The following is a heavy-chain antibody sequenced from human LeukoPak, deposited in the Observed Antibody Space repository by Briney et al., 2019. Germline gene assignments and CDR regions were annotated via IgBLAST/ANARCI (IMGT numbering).Heavy chain of an antibody. CDR3: ARILTTFAS. CDR1: RGSISSSSYY. Sequence: NPSETLSLTCTVSRGSISSSSYYWGWIRQPPGKRLEWIGSFYYIGGTYYNPSLEGRVTISADSSKNQFSLKLTSVTAADTALYYCARILTTFASWGQGTLVTVSS. D-gene: IGHD4-11*01. V-gene: IGHV4-39*01. CDR2: FYYIGGT. J-gene: IGHJ4*02.